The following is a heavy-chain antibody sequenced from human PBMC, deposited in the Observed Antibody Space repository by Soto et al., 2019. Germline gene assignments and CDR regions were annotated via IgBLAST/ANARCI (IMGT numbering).Heavy chain of an antibody. Sequence: SVKVSCKASGGTSSSYRINWVRQAPGQGLEWMGGIVPIYRTADSAQEFQGRVTITADESARTAYMELRSLKSRDTAVYYCVRDSGAKLSSSWGQGTLVTVSS. D-gene: IGHD6-13*01. CDR2: IVPIYRTA. J-gene: IGHJ4*02. CDR1: GGTSSSYR. V-gene: IGHV1-69*01. CDR3: VRDSGAKLSSS.